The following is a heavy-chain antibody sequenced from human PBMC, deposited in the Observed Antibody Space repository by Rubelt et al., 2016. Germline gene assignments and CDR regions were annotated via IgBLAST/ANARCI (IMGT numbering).Heavy chain of an antibody. D-gene: IGHD3-9*01. CDR3: ARAPSYYDILTGYFPDYFDY. CDR2: IYYSGST. V-gene: IGHV4-59*01. J-gene: IGHJ4*02. CDR1: GGSISSYY. Sequence: GPGLVKPSETLSLTCTVSGGSISSYYWSWIRQPPGKGLEWIGYIYYSGSTNYNPSLKSRVTISVDTSKNQFSLKLSSVTAADTAVYYCARAPSYYDILTGYFPDYFDYWGQGTLVTVSS.